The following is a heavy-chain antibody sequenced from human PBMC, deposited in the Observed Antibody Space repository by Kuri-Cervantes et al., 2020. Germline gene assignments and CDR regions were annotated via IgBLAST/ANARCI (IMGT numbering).Heavy chain of an antibody. CDR1: GGSISSGGYS. Sequence: SETLSLTCAVSGGSISSGGYSWSWIRQLPGKGLEWIGYIYYSGSTYYNPSLKSRVTISVDTSKNQFSLKLSSVTAADTAVYYCARSKTQGWFGEGLDWFDPWGQGTLVTVSS. J-gene: IGHJ5*02. D-gene: IGHD3-10*01. CDR2: IYYSGST. V-gene: IGHV4-30-2*03. CDR3: ARSKTQGWFGEGLDWFDP.